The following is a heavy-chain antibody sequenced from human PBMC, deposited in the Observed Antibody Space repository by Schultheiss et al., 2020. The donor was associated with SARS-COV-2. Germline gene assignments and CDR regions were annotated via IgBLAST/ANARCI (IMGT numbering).Heavy chain of an antibody. CDR1: GGSFSGYY. Sequence: SETLSLTCAVYGGSFSGYYWTWIRQPAGKRLEWIGRISPTGATDYNPSLNSRVTISVDTSQNHFSLRLNSMTAADTAVYYCARKYPVVGLEWSRWGQGTLVTVSS. V-gene: IGHV4-59*10. J-gene: IGHJ4*02. D-gene: IGHD3-3*01. CDR3: ARKYPVVGLEWSR. CDR2: ISPTGAT.